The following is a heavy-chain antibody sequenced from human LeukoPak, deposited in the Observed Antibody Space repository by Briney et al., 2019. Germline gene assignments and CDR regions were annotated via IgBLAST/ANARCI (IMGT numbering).Heavy chain of an antibody. CDR1: GGTFSSSA. CDR2: INPSGGST. D-gene: IGHD3/OR15-3a*01. J-gene: IGHJ4*02. Sequence: ASVKVSCKASGGTFSSSAISWVRQAPGQGLEWMGIINPSGGSTSYAQKFQGRVTMTRDTSTSTVYMELSSLRSEDTAVYYCARVGLGGLVILDYWGQGTLVTVSS. CDR3: ARVGLGGLVILDY. V-gene: IGHV1-46*01.